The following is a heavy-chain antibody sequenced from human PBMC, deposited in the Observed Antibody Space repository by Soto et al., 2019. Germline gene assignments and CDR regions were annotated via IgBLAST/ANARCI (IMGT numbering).Heavy chain of an antibody. J-gene: IGHJ3*02. CDR1: GYTLTELS. CDR3: ATAAVWNGTANDAFDI. CDR2: FDPEDGET. Sequence: QVQLVQSGAEVKKPGASVKVSCKVSGYTLTELSMHWVRQAPGKGLEWMGGFDPEDGETIYAQKFQGRVTMTEDTSTDTAYRELSSLRSEDTAVYYCATAAVWNGTANDAFDIWGQGTMVTVSS. D-gene: IGHD1-1*01. V-gene: IGHV1-24*01.